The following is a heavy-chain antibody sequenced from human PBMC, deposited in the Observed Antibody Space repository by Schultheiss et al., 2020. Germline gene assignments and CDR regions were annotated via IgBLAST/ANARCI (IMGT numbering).Heavy chain of an antibody. Sequence: WGSLRLSCAASGFGFSNYAMHWVRQAPGKGLEWVAVTSYDGSNKYYADSVKGRFTISRDKSKNTLYLQMNSLRAEDTAVYYCARGRRGYSGYDDPGPSDYWGQGTLVTVAS. CDR3: ARGRRGYSGYDDPGPSDY. CDR2: TSYDGSNK. V-gene: IGHV3-30*04. D-gene: IGHD5-12*01. J-gene: IGHJ4*02. CDR1: GFGFSNYA.